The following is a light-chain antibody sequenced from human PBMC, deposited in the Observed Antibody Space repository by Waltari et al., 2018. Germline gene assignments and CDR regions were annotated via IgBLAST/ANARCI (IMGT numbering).Light chain of an antibody. J-gene: IGKJ2*01. Sequence: DIQMTQYPSSLSASVGDRVTITCRASQSISSYLNWYQQKPGRAPKLLISAASSLQGGVPARFGGSGFGTDFTLTISSLQPEDFATYYCQQGFSTPTFGQGTKLEI. CDR1: QSISSY. V-gene: IGKV1-39*01. CDR3: QQGFSTPT. CDR2: AAS.